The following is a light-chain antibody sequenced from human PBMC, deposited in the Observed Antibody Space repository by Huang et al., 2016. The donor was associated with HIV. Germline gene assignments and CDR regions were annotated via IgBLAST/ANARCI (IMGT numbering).Light chain of an antibody. CDR3: QQYNDWPPDPT. Sequence: EIVMTQSPATLSASPGETVTLACRASQSVNSNLAWLQQKPGQAPRLLIYGASSRAPGVPVSFSGSGSGTDFTLTISSLQSEDFAFYYCQQYNDWPPDPTFGQGTKLDTK. CDR1: QSVNSN. J-gene: IGKJ2*01. V-gene: IGKV3D-15*01. CDR2: GAS.